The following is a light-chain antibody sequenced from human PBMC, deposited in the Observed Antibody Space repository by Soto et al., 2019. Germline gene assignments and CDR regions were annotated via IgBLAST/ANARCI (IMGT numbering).Light chain of an antibody. CDR3: QQYGRSPT. Sequence: EIVLTQSPGTLSLSPGERATLSCRSSQSVSSNYLAWYQQKPDQAPRLVIYDVSGRATCIPDRFSGSGSGTDFTLTISRLEPEDFAVYYCQQYGRSPTFGQGTKVEIK. V-gene: IGKV3-20*01. J-gene: IGKJ1*01. CDR2: DVS. CDR1: QSVSSNY.